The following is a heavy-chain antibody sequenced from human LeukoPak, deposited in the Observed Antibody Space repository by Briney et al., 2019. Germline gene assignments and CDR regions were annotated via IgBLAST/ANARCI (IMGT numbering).Heavy chain of an antibody. CDR1: GFTFSTYA. J-gene: IGHJ4*02. CDR2: ISGSDSGT. D-gene: IGHD2-8*02. V-gene: IGHV3-23*01. CDR3: AKCMSGTGVCLNFDS. Sequence: PGGPLRLSCEAPGFTFSTYAMSWVRQPPGKGLQWVSGISGSDSGTYYTDSVKGRFTISRDNSKNTVYLEIDNLRAEDTAVYYCAKCMSGTGVCLNFDSWGQGILVTVSS.